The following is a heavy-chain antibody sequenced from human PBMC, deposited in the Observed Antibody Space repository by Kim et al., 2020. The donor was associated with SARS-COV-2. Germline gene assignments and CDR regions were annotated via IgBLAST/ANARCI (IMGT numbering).Heavy chain of an antibody. D-gene: IGHD6-19*01. Sequence: VSVKSRIPINPDTSKNQFSLQLNSVTPEDTAVYYCAREDIAVAGLGGMDVWGQGTTVTVSS. CDR3: AREDIAVAGLGGMDV. V-gene: IGHV6-1*01. J-gene: IGHJ6*02.